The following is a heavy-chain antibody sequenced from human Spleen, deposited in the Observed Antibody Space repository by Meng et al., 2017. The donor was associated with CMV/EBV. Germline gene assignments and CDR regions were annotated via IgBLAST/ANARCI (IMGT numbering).Heavy chain of an antibody. J-gene: IGHJ5*02. D-gene: IGHD6-19*01. V-gene: IGHV4-39*07. CDR1: GGSISSYY. CDR3: ARVGIAVAGTGWFDP. Sequence: SETLSLTCTVSGGSISSYYWGWIRQPPGKGLEWIGSIYYSGSTYYNPSLKSRVTISVDTSKNQFSLKLSSVTAADTAVYYCARVGIAVAGTGWFDPWGQGTLVTVSS. CDR2: IYYSGST.